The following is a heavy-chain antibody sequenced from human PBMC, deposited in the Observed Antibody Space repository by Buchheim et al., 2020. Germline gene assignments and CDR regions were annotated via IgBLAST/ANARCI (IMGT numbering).Heavy chain of an antibody. CDR1: GFTFSTYW. CDR3: ANWDNS. V-gene: IGHV3-7*01. Sequence: EVQLVDSGGGLVQPGGSLRLSCAASGFTFSTYWMHWVRQAPGKGLDGVANINQAGREKYYVDSVKGRFTISRDNAENSLYLQMNSLRVEDTAVYYCANWDNSWGQGSL. D-gene: IGHD1/OR15-1a*01. J-gene: IGHJ4*02. CDR2: INQAGREK.